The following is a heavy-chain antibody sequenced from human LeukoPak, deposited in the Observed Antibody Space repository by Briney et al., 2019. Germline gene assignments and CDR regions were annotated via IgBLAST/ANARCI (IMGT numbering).Heavy chain of an antibody. J-gene: IGHJ3*02. Sequence: GGSLRLSCAASGFTVSSNYMSWVRQAPGKGLEWVSVIYSGGSTYYADSVKGRFTISRHNSKNTLYLQMNSLRAEDTAVYYCARDSGDLYDAFDIWGQGTMVTVSS. CDR1: GFTVSSNY. V-gene: IGHV3-53*04. CDR3: ARDSGDLYDAFDI. CDR2: IYSGGST. D-gene: IGHD4-17*01.